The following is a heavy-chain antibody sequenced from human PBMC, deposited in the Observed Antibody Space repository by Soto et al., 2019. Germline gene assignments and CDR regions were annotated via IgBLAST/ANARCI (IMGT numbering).Heavy chain of an antibody. Sequence: LRLSCAASGFTFSSYAMHWVRQAPGKGLEWVAVISYDGSNKYYADSVKGRFTISRDNSKNTLYLQMNSLRAEDTAVYYCARGRVEDYDYDYYGMDVWGQGTTVTVSS. CDR2: ISYDGSNK. J-gene: IGHJ6*02. V-gene: IGHV3-30-3*01. CDR1: GFTFSSYA. CDR3: ARGRVEDYDYDYYGMDV. D-gene: IGHD3-3*01.